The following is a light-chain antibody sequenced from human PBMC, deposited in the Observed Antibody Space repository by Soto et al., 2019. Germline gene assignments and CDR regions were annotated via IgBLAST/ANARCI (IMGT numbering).Light chain of an antibody. CDR3: QQYYQWGLS. Sequence: PGEGVTLFCRASQTVATNLAWYQLKPGQAPRLLIYASSTRATGIPATFSGSGSGTQFSLAISSLQSEDSAVYYCQQYYQWGLSFGGGTKVEI. CDR1: QTVATN. CDR2: ASS. V-gene: IGKV3D-15*01. J-gene: IGKJ4*01.